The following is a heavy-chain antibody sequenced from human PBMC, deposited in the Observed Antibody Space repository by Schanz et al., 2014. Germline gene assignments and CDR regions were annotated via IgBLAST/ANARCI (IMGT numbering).Heavy chain of an antibody. CDR1: GGSFSGYY. CDR2: INQSGDT. CDR3: ARLYCSTPGCYVSPNGFAKDY. Sequence: QVQLQQWGAGLLKPSETLSLTCAVSGGSFSGYYWSWIRQPPDTGLEWIGEINQSGDTNYNPSLKSRVTISVDTPNNQFSLNLRSVTAADTAVYYCARLYCSTPGCYVSPNGFAKDYWGQGTLVTVSS. V-gene: IGHV4-34*01. J-gene: IGHJ4*02. D-gene: IGHD2-2*01.